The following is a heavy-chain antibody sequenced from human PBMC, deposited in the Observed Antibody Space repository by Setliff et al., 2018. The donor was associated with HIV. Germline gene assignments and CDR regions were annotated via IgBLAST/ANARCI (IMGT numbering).Heavy chain of an antibody. CDR3: AREGSGWCDY. D-gene: IGHD5-18*01. CDR1: GFTFSSHW. J-gene: IGHJ4*02. V-gene: IGHV3-7*03. CDR2: IKQDGSEK. Sequence: GGSLRLSCAASGFTFSSHWMSWVRQAPGKGLEWVANIKQDGSEKYHVDSVKGRFTTSRDNAQNSLYLQMNSLRAEDTAVYYCAREGSGWCDYWGQGTLVTVSS.